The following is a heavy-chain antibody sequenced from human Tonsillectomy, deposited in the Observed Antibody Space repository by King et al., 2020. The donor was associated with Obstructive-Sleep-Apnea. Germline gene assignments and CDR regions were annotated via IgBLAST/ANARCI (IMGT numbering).Heavy chain of an antibody. D-gene: IGHD1-7*01. CDR3: ARVGETIYYYYGMDV. V-gene: IGHV4-4*07. CDR2: IYSNGNT. J-gene: IGHJ6*02. Sequence: QVQLQESGPGLVEPSETLSLTCTVSGSSVNSFYWSWIRQPAGEGLEWIGRIYSNGNTDYNPSLKSRVTMSVDPSKNQFSLTLTSVTAADTAVYYCARVGETIYYYYGMDVWGQGTTVTVSS. CDR1: GSSVNSFY.